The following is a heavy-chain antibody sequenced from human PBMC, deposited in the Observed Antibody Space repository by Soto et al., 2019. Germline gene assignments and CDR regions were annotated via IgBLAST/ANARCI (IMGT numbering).Heavy chain of an antibody. CDR2: VYYDGSNQ. J-gene: IGHJ4*02. CDR3: ARDLSDY. CDR1: GFTFKNYG. V-gene: IGHV3-33*01. Sequence: VRLVESEGGLVQPGTSLRLSCAASGFTFKNYGMHWVRQAPGKGLEWVAIVYYDGSNQYYADSVKGRFTISRDNSKNTLYLQMNSLRVDDTAMYYCARDLSDYWGQGTLVTVSS.